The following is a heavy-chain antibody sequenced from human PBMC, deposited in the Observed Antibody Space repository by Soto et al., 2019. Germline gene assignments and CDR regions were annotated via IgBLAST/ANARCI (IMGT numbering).Heavy chain of an antibody. D-gene: IGHD4-4*01. J-gene: IGHJ4*02. CDR3: ARDGPLTVTYFDY. CDR2: IYYSGST. Sequence: PSETLSLTCTVSGGSISSGGYYWSWIRQHPGKGLEWIGYIYYSGSTYYNPSLKSRVTISVDTSKNQFSLKLSSVTAADTAVYYCARDGPLTVTYFDYWGQGTLVTVSS. V-gene: IGHV4-31*03. CDR1: GGSISSGGYY.